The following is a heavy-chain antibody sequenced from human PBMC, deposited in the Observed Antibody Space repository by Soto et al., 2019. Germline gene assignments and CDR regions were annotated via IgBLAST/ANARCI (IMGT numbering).Heavy chain of an antibody. CDR2: INAGNGNT. CDR1: GYTFTSYA. V-gene: IGHV1-3*01. Sequence: QVQLVQSGAEVKKPGASVKVSCKASGYTFTSYAMHWVRQAPGQRLEWMGWINAGNGNTKYSQKFQGRVTITRDTAASTAYRGMSSLRSKDTAVYYCARQGKYCSSTSCYYNGFAPWGQGTPVTVSS. CDR3: ARQGKYCSSTSCYYNGFAP. D-gene: IGHD2-2*01. J-gene: IGHJ5*02.